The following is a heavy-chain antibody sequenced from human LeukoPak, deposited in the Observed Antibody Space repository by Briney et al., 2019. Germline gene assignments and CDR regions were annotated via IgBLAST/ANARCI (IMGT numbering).Heavy chain of an antibody. V-gene: IGHV1-18*01. D-gene: IGHD6-13*01. Sequence: ASVKVSCKASGYTFTSYGITWVRQAPGQGLEWMGWISAYNGNTNYAQKVQGRVTMTRDTSTSTVYMELRSLKSDDTAVYYCAKGEHSSSWYVGYYFDYWGQGTLVTVSS. J-gene: IGHJ4*02. CDR2: ISAYNGNT. CDR3: AKGEHSSSWYVGYYFDY. CDR1: GYTFTSYG.